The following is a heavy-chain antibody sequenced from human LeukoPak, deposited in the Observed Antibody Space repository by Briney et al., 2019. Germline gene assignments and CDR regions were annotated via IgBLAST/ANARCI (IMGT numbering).Heavy chain of an antibody. CDR2: IWYDGSNK. CDR1: GFTFSSYG. V-gene: IGHV3-33*06. D-gene: IGHD1-1*01. J-gene: IGHJ4*02. CDR3: GKGQQTGTFGY. Sequence: GGSLRLSCAASGFTFSSYGMHWVRQAPGKGLEWVAVIWYDGSNKYYADSVKGRFTISRDNSKNTLYLQMNSLRAEDTAVYYCGKGQQTGTFGYWGQGTLVTVS.